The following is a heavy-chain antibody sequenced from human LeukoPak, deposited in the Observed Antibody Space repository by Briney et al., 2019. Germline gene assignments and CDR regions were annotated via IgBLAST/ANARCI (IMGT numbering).Heavy chain of an antibody. Sequence: ASVKVSCKTSRYSLISNYIHWGRQAPGHGLEWMGMICAKDGNTSYAQKFQGRVTVTRDTSTSTVYMELSGLRSEDTAVYYCARDQEAFDYWGQGTLVTVSS. CDR1: RYSLISNY. V-gene: IGHV1-46*01. J-gene: IGHJ4*02. CDR3: ARDQEAFDY. CDR2: ICAKDGNT.